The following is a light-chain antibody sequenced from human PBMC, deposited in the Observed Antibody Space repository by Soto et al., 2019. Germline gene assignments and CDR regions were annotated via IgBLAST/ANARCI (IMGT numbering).Light chain of an antibody. V-gene: IGKV3-15*01. CDR1: QSVSSN. Sequence: EIVMTQSPATLSVSPGERATLSCRASQSVSSNLAWYQQKPGQAPRLLIHGASTRATGIPARFSGSGSGTEFTLTISSLQSEDFAVYYCQHYNNWPRTFGQGIKLEIK. CDR2: GAS. J-gene: IGKJ2*01. CDR3: QHYNNWPRT.